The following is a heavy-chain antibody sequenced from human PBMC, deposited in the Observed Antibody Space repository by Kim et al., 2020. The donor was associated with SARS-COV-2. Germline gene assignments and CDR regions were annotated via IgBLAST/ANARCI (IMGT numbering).Heavy chain of an antibody. D-gene: IGHD4-17*01. Sequence: YAQKFQGRVTMTRDTSISTAYMELSRLRSDDTAVYYCARSTTVTTPDLDYWGQGTLVTVSS. CDR3: ARSTTVTTPDLDY. J-gene: IGHJ4*02. V-gene: IGHV1-2*02.